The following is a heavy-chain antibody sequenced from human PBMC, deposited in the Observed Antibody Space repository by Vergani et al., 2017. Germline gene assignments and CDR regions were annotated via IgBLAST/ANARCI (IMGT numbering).Heavy chain of an antibody. V-gene: IGHV4-61*02. CDR2: IYTSGST. D-gene: IGHD3-10*01. CDR1: GGSTSSGSYY. Sequence: QVQLQESGPGLVKPSQTLSLTRTVPGGSTSSGSYYWRWIRRPAGKGMEWIGHIYTSGSTNYNPSLKSRVTISVDTSKNQFSLKLSSVTAADTAVYDCASDGSGSYSLDYWGQGTLVTVSS. J-gene: IGHJ4*02. CDR3: ASDGSGSYSLDY.